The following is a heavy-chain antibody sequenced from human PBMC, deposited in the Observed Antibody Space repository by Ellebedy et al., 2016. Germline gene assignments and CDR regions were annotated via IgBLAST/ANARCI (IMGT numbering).Heavy chain of an antibody. D-gene: IGHD2-2*02. CDR1: SYTFTSYG. CDR3: ARVRYCSSTSCYTDDAFDI. J-gene: IGHJ3*02. CDR2: ISAYNGNT. Sequence: ASVKVSXKASSYTFTSYGISWVRQAPGQGLEWMGWISAYNGNTNYAQKLQGRATMTTDTSTSTAYMELSRLRSDDTAVYYCARVRYCSSTSCYTDDAFDIWGQGTMVTVSS. V-gene: IGHV1-18*01.